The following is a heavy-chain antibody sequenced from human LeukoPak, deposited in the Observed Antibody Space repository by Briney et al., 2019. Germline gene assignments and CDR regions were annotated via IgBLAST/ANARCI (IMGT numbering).Heavy chain of an antibody. Sequence: SVKVSCKASGFTFTSSAVQWVRQARGQRLEWIGWIVVGSGNTNYAQKFQERVTITRDMSTSTAYMELSSLRSEDTAVYYCTAGYLLAANYYYYYYMDVWGKGTTVTVSS. CDR1: GFTFTSSA. J-gene: IGHJ6*03. D-gene: IGHD2/OR15-2a*01. V-gene: IGHV1-58*01. CDR3: TAGYLLAANYYYYYYMDV. CDR2: IVVGSGNT.